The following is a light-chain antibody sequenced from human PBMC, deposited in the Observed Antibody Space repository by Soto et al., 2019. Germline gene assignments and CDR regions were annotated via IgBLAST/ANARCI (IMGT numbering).Light chain of an antibody. Sequence: EIVMTQSPVTLSVSPGERATLSCRASQSVSTNLAWYQQKPGQAPRLLIYGAYTRATDIQARFSGSGSGTEFTLTISSLQSEDFAVYYCKQYNNWPLTFGGGTKVDIK. V-gene: IGKV3-15*01. J-gene: IGKJ4*01. CDR3: KQYNNWPLT. CDR1: QSVSTN. CDR2: GAY.